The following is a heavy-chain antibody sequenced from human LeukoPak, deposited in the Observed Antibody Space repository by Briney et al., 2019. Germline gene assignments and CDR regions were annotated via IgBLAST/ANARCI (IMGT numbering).Heavy chain of an antibody. CDR2: LSASGGYT. D-gene: IGHD3-9*01. Sequence: GSLRLSCAVSGFTLSTYAMSLVRQAPGQGLEWVSSLSASGGYTYSVDSVKGRFTISRDNSKNTLYLQMNSLRAEDTAVYYCAKGVDILDFWGQGALVTVSS. V-gene: IGHV3-23*01. CDR1: GFTLSTYA. J-gene: IGHJ4*02. CDR3: AKGVDILDF.